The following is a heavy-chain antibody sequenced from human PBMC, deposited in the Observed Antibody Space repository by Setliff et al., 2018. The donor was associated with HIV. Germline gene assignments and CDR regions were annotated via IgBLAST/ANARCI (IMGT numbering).Heavy chain of an antibody. CDR2: IYTNGST. V-gene: IGHV4-59*01. CDR3: ASLSGSYWYFQH. CDR1: GGSISSYF. D-gene: IGHD1-26*01. Sequence: SETLSLTCTVSGGSISSYFWSWIRQPPGKGLEWIGYIYTNGSTNYNPSLKSRVTISVDTSKNQFSLKLSSVTAADTAVYYCASLSGSYWYFQHWGQGTLVTVSS. J-gene: IGHJ1*01.